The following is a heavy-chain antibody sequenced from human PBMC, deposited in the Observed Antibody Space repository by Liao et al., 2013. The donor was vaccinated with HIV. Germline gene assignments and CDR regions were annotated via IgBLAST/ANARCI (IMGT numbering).Heavy chain of an antibody. J-gene: IGHJ4*02. D-gene: IGHD7-27*01. Sequence: QVQLQQWGAGLLKPSETLSLTCAVYGGSFSGYYWSWIRQPPGKGLEWIGEINHSGSTNYNPSLKSRVTISVDTSKNQFSLNLRSVTAADTGVYYCARDWDREYFDYWGQGSLVTVSS. V-gene: IGHV4-34*01. CDR3: ARDWDREYFDY. CDR1: GGSFSGYY. CDR2: INHSGST.